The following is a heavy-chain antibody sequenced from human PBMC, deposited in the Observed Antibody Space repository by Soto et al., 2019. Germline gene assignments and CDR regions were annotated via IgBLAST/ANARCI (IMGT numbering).Heavy chain of an antibody. D-gene: IGHD3-16*02. CDR1: GFTFSSYW. J-gene: IGHJ4*02. CDR3: ASFMITFGGVIQPIDY. V-gene: IGHV3-74*01. Sequence: GGSLRLSCAASGFTFSSYWMHWVRQAPGKGLVWVSRINSDGSSTSYADSVKGRFTISRDNAKNTLYLQMNSLRAEDTAVYYCASFMITFGGVIQPIDYWGQGTLVTVSS. CDR2: INSDGSST.